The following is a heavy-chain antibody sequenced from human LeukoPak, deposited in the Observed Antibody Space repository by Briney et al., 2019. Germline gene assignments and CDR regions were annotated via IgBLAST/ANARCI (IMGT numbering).Heavy chain of an antibody. CDR3: ARDQGYCSSTSCSRFDP. CDR2: IYTSGST. D-gene: IGHD2-2*01. Sequence: SETLSLTCTVSGGSIISGSYYWSWIRQPAGKGLEWIGRIYTSGSTNYNPSLKSRVTISVDTSKNQFSLKLSSVTAADTAVYYCARDQGYCSSTSCSRFDPWGQGTLVTVSS. J-gene: IGHJ5*02. CDR1: GGSIISGSYY. V-gene: IGHV4-61*02.